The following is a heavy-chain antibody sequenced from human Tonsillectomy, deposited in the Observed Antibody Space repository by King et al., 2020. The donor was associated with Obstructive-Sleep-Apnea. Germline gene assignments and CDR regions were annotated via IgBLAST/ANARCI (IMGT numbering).Heavy chain of an antibody. Sequence: VQLVESGGGVVQPGTSLRLSCAASGFTFSSYAMHGVRQAPGKGLEWVAVISYDGRNKYYADSVKGRFPVSGENSTNTLYLQMNSRRADDTAVYYCARVARSGYSYGPFDYWGQGTLVTVSS. CDR1: GFTFSSYA. D-gene: IGHD5-18*01. CDR2: ISYDGRNK. V-gene: IGHV3-30*04. CDR3: ARVARSGYSYGPFDY. J-gene: IGHJ4*02.